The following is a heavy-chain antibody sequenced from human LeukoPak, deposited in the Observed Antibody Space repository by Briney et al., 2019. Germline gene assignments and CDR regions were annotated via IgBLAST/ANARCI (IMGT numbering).Heavy chain of an antibody. CDR1: GGSISSSSYY. Sequence: SETLSLTCTVSGGSISSSSYYWGWIRQPPGKGLEWIGSIYYSGSTYYNPSLKSRVTISVDTSKNQFSLKLSSVTAADTAVYYCARHVPPGIAAAGSLDYWDQGTLVTVSS. J-gene: IGHJ4*02. CDR2: IYYSGST. CDR3: ARHVPPGIAAAGSLDY. V-gene: IGHV4-39*01. D-gene: IGHD6-13*01.